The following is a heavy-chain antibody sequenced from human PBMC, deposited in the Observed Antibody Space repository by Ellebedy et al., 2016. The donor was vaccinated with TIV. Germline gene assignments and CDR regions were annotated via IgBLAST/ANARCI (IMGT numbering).Heavy chain of an antibody. Sequence: SETLSLXXNVSGASISKYYWSWIRQPPGKGLEWIGYMYNSGSAYYKSSLKSRLTMSLDTSKKYFSLHLTSVTEADTAVYYCAGWNYGFDSFDFWGQGTMVTVSS. V-gene: IGHV4-59*01. CDR1: GASISKYY. D-gene: IGHD1-7*01. CDR3: AGWNYGFDSFDF. J-gene: IGHJ3*01. CDR2: MYNSGSA.